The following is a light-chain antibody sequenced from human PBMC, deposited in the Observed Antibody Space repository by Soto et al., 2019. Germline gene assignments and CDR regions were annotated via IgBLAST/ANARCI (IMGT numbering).Light chain of an antibody. CDR1: QSISNY. J-gene: IGKJ1*01. V-gene: IGKV1-39*01. CDR2: TAS. Sequence: EIQMIQSRSCMSASVGYRGNITCWASQSISNYLNWYQQKPGKAPKLLIYTASSLQSGVPSRFSGSGSGTDFTLTISSLQPEDFATYYCHQYDTYLWTFGQGTTVDIK. CDR3: HQYDTYLWT.